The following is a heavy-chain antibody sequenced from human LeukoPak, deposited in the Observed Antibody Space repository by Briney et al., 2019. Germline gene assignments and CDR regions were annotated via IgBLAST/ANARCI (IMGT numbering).Heavy chain of an antibody. CDR2: IYSGGST. CDR1: GFTVSSNY. Sequence: GGSLRLSCAASGFTVSSNYMSGVRQAPGKGLEWVSAIYSGGSTYYADSVKGRFTISRDNSKNTLYLQMNSLRAEDTAVYYCAVHSSSWYENAFDIWGQGTMVTVSS. CDR3: AVHSSSWYENAFDI. J-gene: IGHJ3*02. D-gene: IGHD6-13*01. V-gene: IGHV3-66*02.